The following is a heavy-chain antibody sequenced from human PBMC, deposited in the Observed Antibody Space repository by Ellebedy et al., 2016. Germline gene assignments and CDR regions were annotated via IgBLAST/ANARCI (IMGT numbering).Heavy chain of an antibody. CDR2: INTDGSST. Sequence: GESLKISCAASVFTFSNYWMHWFLQVPGKGLVWVSRINTDGSSTSYADSVNGRFTISRDNAKNTLYLQMNSLRAEDTAVYFCARDGPTVTTSYFQHWGQGTLVTVSS. CDR3: ARDGPTVTTSYFQH. V-gene: IGHV3-74*01. CDR1: VFTFSNYW. D-gene: IGHD4-17*01. J-gene: IGHJ1*01.